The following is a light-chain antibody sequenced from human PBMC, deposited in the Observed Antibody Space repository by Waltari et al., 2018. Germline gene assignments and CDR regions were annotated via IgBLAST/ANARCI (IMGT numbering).Light chain of an antibody. J-gene: IGKJ3*01. V-gene: IGKV1-39*01. CDR2: ASS. Sequence: DIQMTQSPSSLPASVGHSLTITCRASQSISSYLNWFQQKPGKAPKLLIYASSSLQSGVPSRFSGSGSETDFTLTISSLQPEDFATYYCQQSYSTPPFTFGPGTKVDIK. CDR1: QSISSY. CDR3: QQSYSTPPFT.